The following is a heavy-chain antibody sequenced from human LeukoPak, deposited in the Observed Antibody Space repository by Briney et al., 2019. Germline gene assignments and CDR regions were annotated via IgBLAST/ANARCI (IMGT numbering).Heavy chain of an antibody. CDR3: ARDLLGRYYFDY. D-gene: IGHD7-27*01. Sequence: PSETLSLTCTVSGGSISSHYWSWIRQPPGKGLEWIGYIYYIGSTNYNPSLKSRVTISVDTSKNQFSLKLSSVTAADTAVYYCARDLLGRYYFDYWGQGTLVTVSS. CDR2: IYYIGST. V-gene: IGHV4-59*11. CDR1: GGSISSHY. J-gene: IGHJ4*02.